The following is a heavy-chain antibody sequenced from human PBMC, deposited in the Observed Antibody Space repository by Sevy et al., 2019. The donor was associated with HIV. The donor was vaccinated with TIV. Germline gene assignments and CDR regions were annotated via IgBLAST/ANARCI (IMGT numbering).Heavy chain of an antibody. Sequence: ASVKVSCKASGYTFTGYYMHWARQAPGRGLEWMGRINPNSDGTNYAQKFQGMVTMTRDTSISTAYMELSRLRSDDTAVYYCARDPETYYDYIWGSYRHKYYFDYWGQGTLVTVSS. CDR1: GYTFTGYY. J-gene: IGHJ4*02. CDR3: ARDPETYYDYIWGSYRHKYYFDY. D-gene: IGHD3-16*02. V-gene: IGHV1-2*06. CDR2: INPNSDGT.